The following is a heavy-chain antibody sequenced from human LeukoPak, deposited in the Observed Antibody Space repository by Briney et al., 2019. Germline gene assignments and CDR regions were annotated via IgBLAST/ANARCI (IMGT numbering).Heavy chain of an antibody. V-gene: IGHV1-18*01. CDR3: ARTNYDFWSGYYTGYLDY. D-gene: IGHD3-3*01. J-gene: IGHJ4*02. CDR2: ISAYNGNT. CDR1: GYTFTSYG. Sequence: ASVKVSCKASGYTFTSYGISWVRQAPGQGLEWMGWISAYNGNTNYAQKLQGRVTMTTDTSTSTAYMELRSLRSDDTAVYYCARTNYDFWSGYYTGYLDYWGQGTLVTVSS.